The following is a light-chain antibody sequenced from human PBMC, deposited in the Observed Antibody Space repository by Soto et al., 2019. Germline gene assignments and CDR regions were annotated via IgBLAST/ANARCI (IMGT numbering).Light chain of an antibody. CDR3: QQYNSYSLT. CDR1: QSISSW. CDR2: DAS. V-gene: IGKV1-5*01. J-gene: IGKJ4*01. Sequence: DIQMTQSPSTLSASVGDRVTITCRASQSISSWLAWYQQKPGKAPKLLIYDASSLESGVQSRFNGSGSGTEFTLTISSLQPDDFATYYCQQYNSYSLTFGGGTKVEIK.